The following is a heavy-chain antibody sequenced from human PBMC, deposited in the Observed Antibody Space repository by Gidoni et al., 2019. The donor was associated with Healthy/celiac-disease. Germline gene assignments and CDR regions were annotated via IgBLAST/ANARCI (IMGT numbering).Heavy chain of an antibody. D-gene: IGHD2-2*01. CDR2: NK. V-gene: IGHV3-30-3*01. J-gene: IGHJ4*02. Sequence: NKYYADSVKGRFTISRNNSKNTLYLQMNSLRAEDTAVYYCATDIVVVPAATRINDYWGQGTLVTVSS. CDR3: ATDIVVVPAATRINDY.